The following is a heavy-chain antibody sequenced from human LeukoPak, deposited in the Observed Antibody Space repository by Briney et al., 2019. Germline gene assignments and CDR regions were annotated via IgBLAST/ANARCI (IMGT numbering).Heavy chain of an antibody. Sequence: SETLSLTCAVYGGSFSGYYWNWIRQPPGKGLEWIGEINHSGGTNYNPSLKSRVTISIDTSKNQFSLKLSSVTAVDTAVYYCARGGQGLGTWGQGTLVTVSS. J-gene: IGHJ4*02. CDR1: GGSFSGYY. CDR2: INHSGGT. V-gene: IGHV4-34*01. CDR3: ARGGQGLGT. D-gene: IGHD1-7*01.